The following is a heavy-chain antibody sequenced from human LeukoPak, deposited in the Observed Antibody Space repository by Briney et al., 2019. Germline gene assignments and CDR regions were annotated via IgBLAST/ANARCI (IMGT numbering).Heavy chain of an antibody. J-gene: IGHJ4*02. CDR3: ARVAAHVDY. D-gene: IGHD6-13*01. Sequence: SETLSLTCTVSGGSISSYYWSWIRQPPGKGLEWIGYIYYSGSTNYNPSLKSRVTISVDTPKNQFSLKLSSVTAADTAVYYCARVAAHVDYWGQGTLVTVSS. CDR1: GGSISSYY. CDR2: IYYSGST. V-gene: IGHV4-59*01.